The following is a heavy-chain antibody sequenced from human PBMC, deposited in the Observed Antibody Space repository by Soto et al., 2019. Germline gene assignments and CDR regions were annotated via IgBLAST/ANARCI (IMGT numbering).Heavy chain of an antibody. CDR2: INHSGST. Sequence: NPSETLSLTCAVYGGSFSGYYWSWIRQPPGKGLEWIGEINHSGSTNYNPSLKSRVTISVDTSKNQFSLKLSSVTAADTAVYYCARVIAVAGVYYYGMDVWGQGTTVTVSS. J-gene: IGHJ6*02. CDR1: GGSFSGYY. V-gene: IGHV4-34*01. D-gene: IGHD6-19*01. CDR3: ARVIAVAGVYYYGMDV.